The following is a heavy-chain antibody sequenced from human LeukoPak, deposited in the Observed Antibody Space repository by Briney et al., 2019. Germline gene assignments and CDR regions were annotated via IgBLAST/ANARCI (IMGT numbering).Heavy chain of an antibody. J-gene: IGHJ4*02. CDR3: ARDPLSTAGYFDY. Sequence: PSETLSLTCTVSGGSISSYYWSWIRQPPGKGLEWFGYIYYSGSTNYNPSLKSRVTISVDTSKNQFSLNLSSLIPADTAVYYCARDPLSTAGYFDYWGQGTLVTVSS. D-gene: IGHD6-19*01. CDR2: IYYSGST. V-gene: IGHV4-59*01. CDR1: GGSISSYY.